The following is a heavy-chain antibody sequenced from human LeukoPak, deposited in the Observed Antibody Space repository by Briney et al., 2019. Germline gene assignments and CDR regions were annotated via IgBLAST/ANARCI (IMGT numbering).Heavy chain of an antibody. J-gene: IGHJ4*02. CDR2: IKQDGSEK. CDR1: GFTFSSFW. V-gene: IGHV3-7*05. D-gene: IGHD1-26*01. Sequence: PGGSLRLSCAASGFTFSSFWMSWVRQAPGKGLEWVASIKQDGSEKYYVDSVKGRFTISRDNAKNSLYLQMNSLRAEDTAVYYCARETLIVGASYFDYWGQGTLVTVSS. CDR3: ARETLIVGASYFDY.